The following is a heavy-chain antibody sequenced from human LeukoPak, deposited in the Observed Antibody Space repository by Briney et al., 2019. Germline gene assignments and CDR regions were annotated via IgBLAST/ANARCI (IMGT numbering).Heavy chain of an antibody. CDR2: ISSSCSFR. J-gene: IGHJ4*02. V-gene: IGHV3-21*01. D-gene: IGHD3-22*01. CDR1: GFNFSSYS. CDR3: ARESSGYFY. Sequence: PGGSLRLSCAASGFNFSSYSMNWVRQAPGKGLEWVSSISSSCSFRYYADSVKGRFTISRDNAKNSLYLQMNSLRAEDTAVYYCARESSGYFYWGQGTLVTVSS.